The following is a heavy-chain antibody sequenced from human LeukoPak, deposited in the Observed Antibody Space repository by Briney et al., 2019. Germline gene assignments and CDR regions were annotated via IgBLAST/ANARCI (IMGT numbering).Heavy chain of an antibody. Sequence: SETLSLTCAVYGVSFSDYYWSWIRQPPGKGLEWIGEINHSGTTVYSPSLKSRLTISLDTSKNQFSLKLTSVTAADTAVYYCARDFDTSGYYFHYWGQGTLVTVSS. J-gene: IGHJ4*02. V-gene: IGHV4-34*01. CDR2: INHSGTT. CDR1: GVSFSDYY. D-gene: IGHD3-22*01. CDR3: ARDFDTSGYYFHY.